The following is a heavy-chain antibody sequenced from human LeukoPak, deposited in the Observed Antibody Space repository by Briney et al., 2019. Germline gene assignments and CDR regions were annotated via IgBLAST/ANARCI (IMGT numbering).Heavy chain of an antibody. J-gene: IGHJ5*02. CDR3: AREAGEPPNWFDP. CDR2: INHSGST. Sequence: SETLSLTCAVYGGSFSGYYWSWIRQPPGKGLEWIGEINHSGSTNYNPSLKSRVTISVDTSKNHFSLKLSSVTAADTSVYDCAREAGEPPNWFDPWGQGTLVTVSS. D-gene: IGHD6-19*01. V-gene: IGHV4-34*01. CDR1: GGSFSGYY.